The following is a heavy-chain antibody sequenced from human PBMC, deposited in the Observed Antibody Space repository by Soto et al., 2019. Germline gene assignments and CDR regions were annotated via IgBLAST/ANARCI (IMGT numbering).Heavy chain of an antibody. J-gene: IGHJ4*02. Sequence: PSETLSLTCAVSGDSISSLYWSWIRQPPGKGLEWIGYIYYSGSINYNPSLMSRVTISVDTSKNQFSLNLSSVTAADTAVYYCARSLWDTSGWKTDYWGQGTLVPVSS. CDR3: ARSLWDTSGWKTDY. CDR2: IYYSGSI. CDR1: GDSISSLY. V-gene: IGHV4-59*01. D-gene: IGHD6-19*01.